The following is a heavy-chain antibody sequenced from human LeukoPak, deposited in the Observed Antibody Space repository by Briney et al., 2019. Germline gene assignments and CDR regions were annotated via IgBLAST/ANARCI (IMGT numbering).Heavy chain of an antibody. CDR3: ARVWFGELLKYYYYYGMDV. V-gene: IGHV4-34*01. CDR1: GGSFSGYY. D-gene: IGHD3-10*01. J-gene: IGHJ6*02. CDR2: INHSGST. Sequence: SETLSLTCAVYGGSFSGYYWSWIRQPPGKGLEWIGEINHSGSTNYNPSLKSRVTISVDTSKNQFSLKLSSVTAADTAVYYCARVWFGELLKYYYYYGMDVWGQGTTVTVSS.